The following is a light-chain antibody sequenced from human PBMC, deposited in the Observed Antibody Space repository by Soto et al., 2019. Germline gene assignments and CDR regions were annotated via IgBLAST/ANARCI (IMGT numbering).Light chain of an antibody. Sequence: DIAMTQSPCTLSASVGDRVTITCRASQSSSRQLAWYQQKRGKAPNLLIYQAANLETGVPSRYTGRGSGTEFTLTISNLQADDLASYYCLQYKSYWTFGQGTKVEVK. J-gene: IGKJ1*01. V-gene: IGKV1-5*03. CDR2: QAA. CDR3: LQYKSYWT. CDR1: QSSSRQ.